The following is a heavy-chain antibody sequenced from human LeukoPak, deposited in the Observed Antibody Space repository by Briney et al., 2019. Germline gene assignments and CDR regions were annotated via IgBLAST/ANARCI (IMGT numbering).Heavy chain of an antibody. V-gene: IGHV4-39*01. CDR3: ARHGLQRLVRGWFDP. CDR2: IYYSGST. J-gene: IGHJ5*02. D-gene: IGHD6-13*01. CDR1: GGSISSSSYY. Sequence: KSSETLSLTCTVSGGSISSSSYYWGWIRQPPGKGLEWIGSIYYSGSTYYNPSLKSRVTISVDTSKNQFSLKLSSVTAADTAVYYCARHGLQRLVRGWFDPWGQGTLVTVSS.